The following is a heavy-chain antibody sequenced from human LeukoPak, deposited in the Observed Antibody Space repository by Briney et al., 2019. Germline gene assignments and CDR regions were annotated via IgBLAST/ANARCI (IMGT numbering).Heavy chain of an antibody. CDR1: GGSFSGYY. CDR3: ARYRGDHGLRLTRRWTFDY. J-gene: IGHJ4*02. V-gene: IGHV4-34*01. D-gene: IGHD4-17*01. Sequence: SETLSLTCAVYGGSFSGYYWSWIRQPPGKGLEWIGEINHSGSTNYNPSLKSRVTISVDTSKNQFSLKLSSVTAADTAVYYCARYRGDHGLRLTRRWTFDYWGQGTLVTVSS. CDR2: INHSGST.